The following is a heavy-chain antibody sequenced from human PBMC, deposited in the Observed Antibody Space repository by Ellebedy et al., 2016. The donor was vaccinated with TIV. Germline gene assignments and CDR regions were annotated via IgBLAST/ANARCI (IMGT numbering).Heavy chain of an antibody. CDR1: GYTFTDYW. V-gene: IGHV5-51*01. D-gene: IGHD2-2*01. CDR3: ARRVLGRYCSSTSCYHFDY. Sequence: GESLKISCKGSGYTFTDYWIAWVRQMPGKGMEWMGIIDPGDSDTRYSPSFQGQVTISADKSIRPAYLQWRSLKASDTAMYYCARRVLGRYCSSTSCYHFDYWGHGTLVTGSS. CDR2: IDPGDSDT. J-gene: IGHJ4*01.